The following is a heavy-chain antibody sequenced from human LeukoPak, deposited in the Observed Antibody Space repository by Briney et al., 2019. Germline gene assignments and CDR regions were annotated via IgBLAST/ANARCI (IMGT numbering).Heavy chain of an antibody. D-gene: IGHD3-22*01. CDR2: ISSSSSYI. CDR3: ARTYYYDSSAFDAFDI. CDR1: GFTFSSYS. Sequence: GGSLRLSCAASGFTFSSYSMNWVRQAPGKGLEWVSSISSSSSYIYYADSVKGLFTISRDNAKNSLYLQMNSLRAEDTAVYYCARTYYYDSSAFDAFDIWGQGTMVTVSS. J-gene: IGHJ3*02. V-gene: IGHV3-21*01.